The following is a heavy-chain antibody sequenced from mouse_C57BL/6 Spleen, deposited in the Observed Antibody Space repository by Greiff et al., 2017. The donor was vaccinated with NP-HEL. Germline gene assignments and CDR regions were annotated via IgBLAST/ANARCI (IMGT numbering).Heavy chain of an antibody. CDR3: ARYYYGSSYFDY. J-gene: IGHJ2*01. D-gene: IGHD1-1*01. CDR2: IYPRDGST. V-gene: IGHV1-78*01. Sequence: SDAELVKPGASVKISCKVSGYTFTDPTIHWMKQRPEQGLEWIGYIYPRDGSTKYNEKFKGKAILTADKSSSTAYMQLNSLTSEDSAVYFCARYYYGSSYFDYWGQGTTLTVSS. CDR1: GYTFTDPT.